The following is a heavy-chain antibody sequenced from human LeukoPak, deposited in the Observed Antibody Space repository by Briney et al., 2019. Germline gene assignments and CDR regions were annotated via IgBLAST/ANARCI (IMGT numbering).Heavy chain of an antibody. V-gene: IGHV3-64*01. CDR3: ARGIRWASDY. CDR1: GFTFSSYG. Sequence: GGSLRLSCAASGFTFSSYGMVWVRQAPGKELEYVSGITSNGGTTYYGNSVKGRFTISRDNSEDTLYLQMGSLRTEDMVVYYCARGIRWASDYWGQGTLVTVAS. D-gene: IGHD4-23*01. J-gene: IGHJ4*02. CDR2: ITSNGGTT.